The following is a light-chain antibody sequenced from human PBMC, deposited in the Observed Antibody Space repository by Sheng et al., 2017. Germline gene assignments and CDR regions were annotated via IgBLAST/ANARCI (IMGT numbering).Light chain of an antibody. J-gene: IGKJ3*01. CDR2: GAS. Sequence: EIVMTQSPATLSVSPGERATLSCRASQSISFNLAWYQQRPGQVPRLLIYGASTRVTGIPARFSGSGSGTEFTLTITSLRPEDFATYYCQQTSSAPGFSFGPGTKVDFK. CDR1: QSISFN. V-gene: IGKV3-15*01. CDR3: QQTSSAPGFS.